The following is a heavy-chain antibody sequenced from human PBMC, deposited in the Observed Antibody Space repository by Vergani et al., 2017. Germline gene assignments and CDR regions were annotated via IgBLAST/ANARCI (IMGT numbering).Heavy chain of an antibody. CDR1: GGSISSGDYY. CDR3: ARELPRRIFDI. J-gene: IGHJ3*02. Sequence: QVQLQESGPGLVKPSQTLSLTCTVSGGSISSGDYYWSWIRQPPGKGLGWIGYIYYSGSTYYNTSLNSRVTISVDTSKNQCSLKLSSVTAADTAVYYCARELPRRIFDIWGQGTMVTVSS. CDR2: IYYSGST. D-gene: IGHD5-18*01. V-gene: IGHV4-30-4*01.